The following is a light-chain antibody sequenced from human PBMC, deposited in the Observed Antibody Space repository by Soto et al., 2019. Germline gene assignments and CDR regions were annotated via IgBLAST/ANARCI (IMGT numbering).Light chain of an antibody. CDR3: QQRSNWT. CDR1: QSISSY. J-gene: IGKJ1*01. CDR2: DAS. Sequence: LLTQSPATLSVSPGQRVTLSCRASQSISSYLAWYQQKPGQAPRLLIYDASNRATGIPARFSGSGSRTDFTLTISSLEPEDFAVYYCQQRSNWTFGQGTKVDIK. V-gene: IGKV3-11*01.